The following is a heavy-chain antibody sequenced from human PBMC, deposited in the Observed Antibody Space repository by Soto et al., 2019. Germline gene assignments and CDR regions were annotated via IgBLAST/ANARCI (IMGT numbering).Heavy chain of an antibody. CDR3: AGEGLRHQRREENYYYGMDV. CDR2: ISAYNGST. D-gene: IGHD5-18*01. Sequence: GASVKVSCKASGYTFTSYGISWVRQAPGQGLEWMGWISAYNGSTYYADSVKGRFTISRDNSKNTLYLQMNSLRAEDTAVYYCAGEGLRHQRREENYYYGMDVWGQGTTVTVSS. V-gene: IGHV1-18*01. CDR1: GYTFTSYG. J-gene: IGHJ6*02.